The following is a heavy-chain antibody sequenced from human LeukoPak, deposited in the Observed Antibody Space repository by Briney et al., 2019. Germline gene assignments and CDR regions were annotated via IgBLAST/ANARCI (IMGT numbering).Heavy chain of an antibody. CDR2: INPSGGST. Sequence: ASVKVSCKASGYTFTSYDINWVRQATGQGLEWMGIINPSGGSTSYAQKFQGRVTMTRDTSTSTVYMELSSLRSEDTAVYYCAREGSYYYMDVWGKGTTVTVSS. CDR3: AREGSYYYMDV. V-gene: IGHV1-46*01. J-gene: IGHJ6*03. CDR1: GYTFTSYD.